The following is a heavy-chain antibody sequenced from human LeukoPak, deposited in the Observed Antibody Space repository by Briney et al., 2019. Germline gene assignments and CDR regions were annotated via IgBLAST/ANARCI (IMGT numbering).Heavy chain of an antibody. D-gene: IGHD3-16*01. CDR1: GGSISSYY. V-gene: IGHV4-59*08. J-gene: IGHJ4*02. CDR3: ARHVGDGYLDY. CDR2: IYYSGST. Sequence: PSETLSLTCTVSGGSISSYYWSWIRQPPGKGLEWIGYIYYSGSTNYNPSLKSRVTISVDTSKNQFSLKLSSVTAADTAVYYCARHVGDGYLDYWGQGTLVTVSS.